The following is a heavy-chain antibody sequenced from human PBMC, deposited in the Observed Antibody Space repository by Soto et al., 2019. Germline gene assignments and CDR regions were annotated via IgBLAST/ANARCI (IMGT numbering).Heavy chain of an antibody. V-gene: IGHV1-18*01. D-gene: IGHD1-26*01. CDR1: GGTFSSYA. Sequence: ASVKVSCKASGGTFSSYAISWVRQAPGQGLEWMGWISTYSDNTNYAQTLQGRVTMTTDTSTSTASMELRSLTSDDTAVYYCVRGYSGSYNFDYWGQGTLVTVSS. CDR3: VRGYSGSYNFDY. J-gene: IGHJ4*02. CDR2: ISTYSDNT.